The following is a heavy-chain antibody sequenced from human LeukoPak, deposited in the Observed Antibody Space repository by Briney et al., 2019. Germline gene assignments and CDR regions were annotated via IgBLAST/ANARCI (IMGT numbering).Heavy chain of an antibody. Sequence: PGGSLRLSCAASGFTFSSYSMSWVRQAPGKGLEWVSAISGSGGSTYYADSVKGRFTISRDNSKNTLYLQMNSLRAEDTAVYYCAKDRSGYYYDSSGYYRTTHNWFDPWGQGTLVTVSS. CDR3: AKDRSGYYYDSSGYYRTTHNWFDP. CDR2: ISGSGGST. J-gene: IGHJ5*02. V-gene: IGHV3-23*01. CDR1: GFTFSSYS. D-gene: IGHD3-22*01.